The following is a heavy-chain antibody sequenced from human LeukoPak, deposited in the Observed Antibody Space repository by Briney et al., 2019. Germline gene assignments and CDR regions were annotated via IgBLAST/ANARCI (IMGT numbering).Heavy chain of an antibody. CDR2: IYYGAST. V-gene: IGHV4-39*01. CDR3: ARHKGPGTTEGHFDY. J-gene: IGHJ4*02. Sequence: PSETLSLTCTVSAGSTSSSSYEWGWIRQPPGEGLGLIGCIYYGASTYYHPSLKSRVTISVDTSKNQFSLKLSSVTAADTAVYYCARHKGPGTTEGHFDYWGQGTLVTVSS. CDR1: AGSTSSSSYE. D-gene: IGHD1-1*01.